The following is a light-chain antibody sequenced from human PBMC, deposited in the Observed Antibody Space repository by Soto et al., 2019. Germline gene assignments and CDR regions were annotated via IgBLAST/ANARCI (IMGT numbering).Light chain of an antibody. J-gene: IGLJ2*01. CDR1: SSDVGSENL. CDR2: DVS. V-gene: IGLV2-23*02. Sequence: QSALTQPASVSGSPGQSITISCTGTSSDVGSENLVSWYQHHPGKAPKLMIYDVSKRPSGVSIRFSGSKSGNTASLTISGLQAEDEADYYCCSYAGRSTFHVLFGGGTKLTVL. CDR3: CSYAGRSTFHVL.